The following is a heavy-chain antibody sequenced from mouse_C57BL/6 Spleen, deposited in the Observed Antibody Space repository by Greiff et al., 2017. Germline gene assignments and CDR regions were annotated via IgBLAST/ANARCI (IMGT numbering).Heavy chain of an antibody. Sequence: EVKLMESGGDLVKPGGSLKLSCAASGFTFSSYGMSWVRQTPDKRLEWVATISSGGSYTYYPDSVKGRFTISRDNAKNTLYLQMSSLKTEDTAMXYCARVAPYFANWGQGTTLPVSS. CDR3: ARVAPYFAN. V-gene: IGHV5-6*01. CDR1: GFTFSSYG. CDR2: ISSGGSYT. J-gene: IGHJ2*01.